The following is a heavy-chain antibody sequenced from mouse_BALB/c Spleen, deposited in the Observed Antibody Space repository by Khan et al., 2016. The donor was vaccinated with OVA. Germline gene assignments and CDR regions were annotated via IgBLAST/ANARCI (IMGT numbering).Heavy chain of an antibody. D-gene: IGHD1-1*02. J-gene: IGHJ1*01. CDR2: IWGDGNT. Sequence: VQLKQSGPGLVAPSQSLSITCTVSGFSLATYGVSWVRQPPGKGLEWLGIIWGDGNTNYHSALRSRLTISKDYSKSQVFLKLNSLQTDDTATYHCAKFYYGGVSNWYFDVWGAGTTVTDSS. CDR3: AKFYYGGVSNWYFDV. V-gene: IGHV2-3*01. CDR1: GFSLATYG.